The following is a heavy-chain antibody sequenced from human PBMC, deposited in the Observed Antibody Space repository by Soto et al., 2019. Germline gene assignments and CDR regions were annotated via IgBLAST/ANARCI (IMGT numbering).Heavy chain of an antibody. CDR1: GGTFSSYA. CDR2: IIPIFGTA. D-gene: IGHD1-26*01. Sequence: SVKVSCKASGGTFSSYAISWVRQAPGQGLEWMGGIIPIFGTANYAQKFQGRVTITANKSTSTAYMELSSLRSEDTAVYYCASYSGSYYIDYYYYGMDVWGQGTTVTVSS. CDR3: ASYSGSYYIDYYYYGMDV. J-gene: IGHJ6*02. V-gene: IGHV1-69*06.